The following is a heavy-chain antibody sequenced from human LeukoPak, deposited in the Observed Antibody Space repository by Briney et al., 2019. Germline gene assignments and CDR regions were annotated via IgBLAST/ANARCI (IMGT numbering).Heavy chain of an antibody. D-gene: IGHD2-21*01. V-gene: IGHV3-23*01. J-gene: IGHJ4*02. CDR3: AKAPVTSCRGAYCYPFDS. Sequence: GGSLRLSCAASGFTFSSYAMSWVRQAPGRGLEWVSSISGSGYNTYNAKSVRGRFTISRDNSKNTLYLQMNSLRAEDAAVYFCAKAPVTSCRGAYCYPFDSWGQGTLVTVSS. CDR1: GFTFSSYA. CDR2: ISGSGYNT.